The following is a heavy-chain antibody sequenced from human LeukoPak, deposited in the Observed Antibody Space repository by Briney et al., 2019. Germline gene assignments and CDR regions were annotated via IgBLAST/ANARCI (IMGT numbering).Heavy chain of an antibody. CDR1: GFTFSSYE. D-gene: IGHD3-10*02. V-gene: IGHV3-48*03. CDR2: ISSGSTI. J-gene: IGHJ6*04. Sequence: GGSLRLSCAASGFTFSSYEMNWVRQAPGKGVEWVSYISSGSTIYYADSVKGRFTISRDNAKNSLYLQMNSLRAEDTAVYYCAELGITMIGGVWGKGTTVTISS. CDR3: AELGITMIGGV.